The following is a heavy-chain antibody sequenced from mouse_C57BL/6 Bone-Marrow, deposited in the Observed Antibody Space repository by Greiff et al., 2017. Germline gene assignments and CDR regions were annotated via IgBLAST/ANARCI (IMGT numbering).Heavy chain of an antibody. CDR1: GFTFSSYA. Sequence: EVKLLESGEGLVKPGGSLKLSCAASGFTFSSYAMSWVRQTPKKRLEWVAYISSAGDYIYYAEHVKGRFTISRDKARNTLYLQMSSLRSEDTAMYYCTRGRGGTRFADWGRGTLVTVSA. D-gene: IGHD3-1*01. J-gene: IGHJ3*01. CDR3: TRGRGGTRFAD. CDR2: ISSAGDYI. V-gene: IGHV5-9-1*02.